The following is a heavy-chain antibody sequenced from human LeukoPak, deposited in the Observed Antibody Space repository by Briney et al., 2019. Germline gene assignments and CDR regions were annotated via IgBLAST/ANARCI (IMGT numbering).Heavy chain of an antibody. CDR1: GYTFIGYY. J-gene: IGHJ4*02. Sequence: ASVKVSCKASGYTFIGYYMHWVRQAPGQGLEWMGIINPSGDSTSYVQKFQGRVTMTRNTSISTAYMELSSLRSEDTAVYYCARYGSGTPSDYWGQGTLVTVSS. V-gene: IGHV1-46*01. CDR2: INPSGDST. D-gene: IGHD3-10*01. CDR3: ARYGSGTPSDY.